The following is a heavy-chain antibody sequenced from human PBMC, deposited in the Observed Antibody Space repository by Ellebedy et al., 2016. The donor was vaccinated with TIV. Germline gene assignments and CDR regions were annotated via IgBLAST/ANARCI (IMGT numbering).Heavy chain of an antibody. CDR1: GFTFSSYW. Sequence: PGGSLRLSCAASGFTFSSYWMHWVRQAPGKGLVWVSLISSDGSTTNYADSVKGRFTISRDNAKRTLYLQMNSLRAEDTAVYYCVRRVRTTIADSSVAYYFDYWGQGTLVTVSS. D-gene: IGHD1-26*01. J-gene: IGHJ4*02. CDR2: ISSDGSTT. V-gene: IGHV3-74*01. CDR3: VRRVRTTIADSSVAYYFDY.